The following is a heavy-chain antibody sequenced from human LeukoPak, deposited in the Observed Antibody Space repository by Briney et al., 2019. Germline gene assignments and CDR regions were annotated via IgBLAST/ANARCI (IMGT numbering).Heavy chain of an antibody. J-gene: IGHJ4*02. D-gene: IGHD1-26*01. V-gene: IGHV3-23*01. Sequence: GGSLGLSCAASGFTFTNYAMTWVRQAPGKGLEWVSSISASGLMTYYADSVKGRFTVSRDNSKNSLYLQMSSLTAADTAVYYCAKDRSIGTYYTFDHWGQGTLVTVSS. CDR3: AKDRSIGTYYTFDH. CDR2: ISASGLMT. CDR1: GFTFTNYA.